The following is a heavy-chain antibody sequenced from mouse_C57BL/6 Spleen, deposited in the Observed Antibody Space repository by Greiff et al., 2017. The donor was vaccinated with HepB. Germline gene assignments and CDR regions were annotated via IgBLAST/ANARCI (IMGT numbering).Heavy chain of an antibody. CDR1: GYSITSGYY. CDR2: ISYDGSN. Sequence: EVQLQESGPGLVKPSQSLSLTCSVTGYSITSGYYWNWIRQFPGNKLEWMGYISYDGSNNYKPSLKNRISITRDTSKNQFFLKLNSVTTEDTATYYCARAGYYYAMDYWGQGTSVTVSS. J-gene: IGHJ4*01. D-gene: IGHD4-1*01. V-gene: IGHV3-6*01. CDR3: ARAGYYYAMDY.